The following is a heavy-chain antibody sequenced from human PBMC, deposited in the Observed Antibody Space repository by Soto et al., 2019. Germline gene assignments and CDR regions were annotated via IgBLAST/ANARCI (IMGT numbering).Heavy chain of an antibody. V-gene: IGHV1-69*06. D-gene: IGHD2-15*01. J-gene: IGHJ3*01. CDR3: AILAATPYDPFDL. CDR1: GGTFSSYA. Sequence: AAVKVSCKASGGTFSSYAISWVRQAPGQGLELMGGIIPIFGTANYAQKFQGRVTITAGXXXXXAXMXLXXXXTEXTAVYYCAILAATPYDPFDLWGQGTMVTVSS. CDR2: IIPIFGTA.